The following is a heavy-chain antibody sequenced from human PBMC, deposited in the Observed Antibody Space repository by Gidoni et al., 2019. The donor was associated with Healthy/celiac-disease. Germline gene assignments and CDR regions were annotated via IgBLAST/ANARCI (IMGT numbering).Heavy chain of an antibody. Sequence: EVQLLESGGGLVQPGGSLRLSCADSGFTFSSYAMSWVRQTPGKGLELGSAISGSGGRTYYVDSVKVRFTISRDNSKNTLYRQMNSRRAEHTSVYYCAKDVCSGGGITIIVVVMYFDSWGLRTLVIVSS. V-gene: IGHV3-23*02. J-gene: IGHJ4*02. CDR3: AKDVCSGGGITIIVVVMYFDS. D-gene: IGHD3-22*01. CDR2: ISGSGGRT. CDR1: GFTFSSYA.